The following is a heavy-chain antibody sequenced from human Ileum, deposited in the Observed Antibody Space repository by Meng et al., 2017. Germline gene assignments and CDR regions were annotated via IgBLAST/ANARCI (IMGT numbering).Heavy chain of an antibody. CDR3: ARRSSGYQAGLNLNDY. Sequence: HVHRVQSGAEVKKPGASVKVSCKAAGYTFTSNGISCVRHAPGQGLEYMGWISGYNGNTNYVEKFQGRVTMTTDTSTRTAYMELRSLRSDDTAVYYCARRSSGYQAGLNLNDYWGQGTLVTVSS. V-gene: IGHV1-18*01. CDR1: GYTFTSNG. CDR2: ISGYNGNT. D-gene: IGHD3-22*01. J-gene: IGHJ4*02.